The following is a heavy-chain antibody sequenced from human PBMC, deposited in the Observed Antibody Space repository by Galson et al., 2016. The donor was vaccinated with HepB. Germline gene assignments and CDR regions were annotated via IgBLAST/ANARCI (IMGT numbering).Heavy chain of an antibody. CDR2: VYYSGST. Sequence: SETLSLTCTVSGASLSYSSYYWGWIRQPPAQGPQWIGSVYYSGSTYYNPSLTGRITISVDTSKNQFSLNLKSVTAADTAVYYCAITSAPSYCGGDCYYGMDVWGQGTTVTVSS. CDR1: GASLSYSSYY. CDR3: AITSAPSYCGGDCYYGMDV. J-gene: IGHJ6*02. D-gene: IGHD2-21*01. V-gene: IGHV4-39*01.